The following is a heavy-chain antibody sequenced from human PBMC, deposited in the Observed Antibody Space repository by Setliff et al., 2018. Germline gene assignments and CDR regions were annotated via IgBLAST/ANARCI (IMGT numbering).Heavy chain of an antibody. CDR1: GFTFSRYA. CDR2: ISATGGST. V-gene: IGHV3-23*01. J-gene: IGHJ4*02. CDR3: AKDYGSGSYAFDF. D-gene: IGHD3-10*01. Sequence: PGGSLRLSCAATGFTFSRYAMSWVRQAPGKGLEWVPAISATGGSTYYADSVKGRFTISRDNSKNMLYLQMNSLRAEDTALYYCAKDYGSGSYAFDFWGQGNLVTVS.